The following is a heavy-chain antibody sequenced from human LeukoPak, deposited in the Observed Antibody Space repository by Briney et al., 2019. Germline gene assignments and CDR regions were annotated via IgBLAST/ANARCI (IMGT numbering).Heavy chain of an antibody. J-gene: IGHJ6*02. CDR3: ARQYCGGDCYYYYYGMDV. CDR1: GGSFSGYY. Sequence: SETLSLTCAVYGGSFSGYYWSWIRQPPGKGLEWIGEINHSGSTNYNPSLKSRVTISVDTSRNQFSLKLSSVTAADTAVYYCARQYCGGDCYYYYYGMDVWGQGTTVTVSS. V-gene: IGHV4-34*01. D-gene: IGHD2-21*02. CDR2: INHSGST.